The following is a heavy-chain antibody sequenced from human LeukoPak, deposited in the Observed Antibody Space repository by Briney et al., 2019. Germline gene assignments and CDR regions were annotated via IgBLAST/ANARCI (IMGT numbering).Heavy chain of an antibody. J-gene: IGHJ4*02. Sequence: ASVKVSCKVSGYTLTELSMHWVRQAPGKGLEWMGGFDPDDGETIYAQKFQGRVTMTEDTSTDTAYMELSSLRSEDTAVYYCATDLYSSSSGFYWGQGTLVSVSS. CDR1: GYTLTELS. V-gene: IGHV1-24*01. CDR2: FDPDDGET. CDR3: ATDLYSSSSGFY. D-gene: IGHD6-6*01.